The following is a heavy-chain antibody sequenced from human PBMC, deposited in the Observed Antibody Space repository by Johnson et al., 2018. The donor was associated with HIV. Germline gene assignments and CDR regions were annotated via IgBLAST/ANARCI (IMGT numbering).Heavy chain of an antibody. CDR3: AKSPAKDHGGNSGAFDI. D-gene: IGHD4-23*01. J-gene: IGHJ3*02. CDR1: GFTFDDYG. CDR2: INYYGANT. V-gene: IGHV3-20*04. Sequence: VQLMESGGGVVRPGGSLRLSCAASGFTFDDYGMSWVRQLPGKGLEWVSGINYYGANTAYADSVRGRSTISRDNAKNSLYLHMNSLRAEDTAFYYCAKSPAKDHGGNSGAFDIWGQGTLVTVSS.